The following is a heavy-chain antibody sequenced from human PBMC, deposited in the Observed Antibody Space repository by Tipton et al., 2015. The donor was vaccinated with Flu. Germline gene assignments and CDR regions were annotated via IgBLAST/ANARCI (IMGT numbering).Heavy chain of an antibody. D-gene: IGHD2-15*01. Sequence: QSGPEVKKPGESLKISCKGSGYSFTSYWIGWVRQMPGKGLEWMGIIYPGDSDTRYSPSFQGQVTISADKSISTAYLQWSSLKASDTAMYYCARRYCSGGSCYDGYYYMDVWGKGTTVTVSS. CDR1: GYSFTSYW. V-gene: IGHV5-51*01. CDR2: IYPGDSDT. CDR3: ARRYCSGGSCYDGYYYMDV. J-gene: IGHJ6*03.